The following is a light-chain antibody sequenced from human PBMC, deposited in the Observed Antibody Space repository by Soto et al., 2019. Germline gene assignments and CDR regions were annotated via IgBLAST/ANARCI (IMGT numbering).Light chain of an antibody. V-gene: IGKV4-1*01. CDR2: WAS. J-gene: IGKJ3*01. CDR1: QSVLSGSNNRNY. CDR3: QQYYTTPFT. Sequence: DILMTQTPDSLAVSVGERATINCKSSQSVLSGSNNRNYLAWYQQKPGQPPKLLIYWASARESGVPDRFSGSGSGTDFTLSIRSLQAEDVAVYYCQQYYTTPFTFGPGTTVDIK.